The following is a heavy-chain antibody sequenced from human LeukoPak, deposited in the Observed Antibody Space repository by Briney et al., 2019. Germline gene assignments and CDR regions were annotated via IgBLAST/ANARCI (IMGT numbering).Heavy chain of an antibody. Sequence: ASVKVSCKASGYTFTSYYMHWVRQAPGQWLEWMGIINPSGGSTSYAQKFQGRVTMTRDMSTSTVYMELSSLRSEDTAVYYCARDGVVVVPAAIRPGENWFDPWGQGTLVTVSS. V-gene: IGHV1-46*01. CDR3: ARDGVVVVPAAIRPGENWFDP. CDR1: GYTFTSYY. D-gene: IGHD2-2*01. CDR2: INPSGGST. J-gene: IGHJ5*02.